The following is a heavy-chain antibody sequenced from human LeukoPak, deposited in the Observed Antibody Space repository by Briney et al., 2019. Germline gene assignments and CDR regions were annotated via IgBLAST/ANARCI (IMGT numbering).Heavy chain of an antibody. D-gene: IGHD2-2*01. V-gene: IGHV3-74*01. J-gene: IGHJ4*02. Sequence: GGSLRLSCAAFGFTFSTYWMHWVRQAPGKGLVWVSRISSDGSTTTYADSVKGRFTISRDNAKNTLYLQMNSLRAEDTAVYYCARVKYCSSASCYSYFDYWGQGTLVTVSS. CDR2: ISSDGSTT. CDR1: GFTFSTYW. CDR3: ARVKYCSSASCYSYFDY.